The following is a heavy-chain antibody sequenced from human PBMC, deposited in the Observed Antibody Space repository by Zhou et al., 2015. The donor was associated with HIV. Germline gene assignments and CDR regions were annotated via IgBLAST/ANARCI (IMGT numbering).Heavy chain of an antibody. J-gene: IGHJ6*02. Sequence: QVQLVQSGAEVKKPGASVKVSCKASGYTFTSYGISWVRQAPGQGLEWMGWISAYNGNTNYAQKLQGRVTMTTDTSTSTAYMELRSLRSDDTAVYYCARDGWTYCSGGSCYPYYYYYGMDVWGQGTTVTVSS. D-gene: IGHD2-15*01. CDR1: GYTFTSYG. CDR2: ISAYNGNT. CDR3: ARDGWTYCSGGSCYPYYYYYGMDV. V-gene: IGHV1-18*01.